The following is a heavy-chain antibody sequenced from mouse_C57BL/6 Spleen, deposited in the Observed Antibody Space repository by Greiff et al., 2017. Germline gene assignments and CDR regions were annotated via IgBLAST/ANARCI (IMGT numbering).Heavy chain of an antibody. V-gene: IGHV1-64*01. CDR1: GYTFTSYW. CDR2: IHPNSGST. CDR3: ARNPIDGYYLYWYFDV. J-gene: IGHJ1*03. D-gene: IGHD2-3*01. Sequence: QVQLQQSGAELVKPGASVKLSCKASGYTFTSYWMHWVKQRPGQGLEWIGMIHPNSGSTNYNEKFKSKATLTVDKSSSTAYMQLSSLTSEDSAVYYCARNPIDGYYLYWYFDVWGTGTTVTVSS.